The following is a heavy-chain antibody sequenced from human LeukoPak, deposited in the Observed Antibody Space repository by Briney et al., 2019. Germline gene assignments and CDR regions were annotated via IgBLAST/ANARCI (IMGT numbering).Heavy chain of an antibody. CDR3: ARHSGSYRIGWFDP. V-gene: IGHV4-59*08. D-gene: IGHD1-26*01. CDR1: GGSISRYY. Sequence: SEPQSLTCTVSGGSISRYYWSGTRRPPGEGLEWIGYIYYSESTNYNPSLKSRVTISVDTSKNQFSLKLSSVTAADTAVYYCARHSGSYRIGWFDPWGQGTLVTVSS. CDR2: IYYSEST. J-gene: IGHJ5*02.